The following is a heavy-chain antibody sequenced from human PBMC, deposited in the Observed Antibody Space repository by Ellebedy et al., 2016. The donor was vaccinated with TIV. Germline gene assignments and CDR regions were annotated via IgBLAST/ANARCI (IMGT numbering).Heavy chain of an antibody. J-gene: IGHJ3*02. CDR3: ARVYDYSGYPDDAFDI. D-gene: IGHD3-22*01. V-gene: IGHV4-34*01. CDR2: STPGGIT. Sequence: SETLSLTCAVYGGSFSGYYWNWIRQSPGEGLQWIGESTPGGITNYNPSLKSRAVMSVDSSKNQFSLRLTSVTAADTAVYYCARVYDYSGYPDDAFDIWGQGTVVTVSS. CDR1: GGSFSGYY.